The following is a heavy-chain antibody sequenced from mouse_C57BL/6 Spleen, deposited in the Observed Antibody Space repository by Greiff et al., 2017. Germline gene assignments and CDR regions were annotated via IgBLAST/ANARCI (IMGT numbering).Heavy chain of an antibody. CDR1: GYAFSSSW. CDR2: IYPGDGDT. V-gene: IGHV1-82*01. CDR3: ARMGTGTPWFAY. J-gene: IGHJ3*01. Sequence: QVQLQQSGPELVKPGASVKISCKASGYAFSSSWMNWVKQRPGKGLEWIGRIYPGDGDTNYNGKFKGKATLTADKSSSTAYMQLSSLTSEDSAVYFCARMGTGTPWFAYWGQGTLVTVSA. D-gene: IGHD4-1*01.